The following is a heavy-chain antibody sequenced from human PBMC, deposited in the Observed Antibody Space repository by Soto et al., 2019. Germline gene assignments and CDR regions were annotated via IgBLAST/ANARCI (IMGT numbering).Heavy chain of an antibody. CDR1: GFIFSSYN. CDR2: ISSSGDYI. Sequence: EVRLVESGGGLVKPGGSLRLSCAASGFIFSSYNMNWVRQAAGEGLVWISAISSSGDYIFYADSVKGRFTISRDNAKNSLYLQLNSLSADVTAVYYCPWEGYYYKSSLHPPWCDPWGQGTLVTVSS. V-gene: IGHV3-21*01. CDR3: PWEGYYYKSSLHPPWCDP. J-gene: IGHJ5*02. D-gene: IGHD3-10*01.